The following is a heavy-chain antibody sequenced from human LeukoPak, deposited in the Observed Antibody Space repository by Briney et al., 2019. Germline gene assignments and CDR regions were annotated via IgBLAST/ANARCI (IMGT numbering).Heavy chain of an antibody. V-gene: IGHV4-30-2*01. CDR2: IYHSGST. D-gene: IGHD3-10*01. CDR1: GGSFSGYS. CDR3: ARGVTMVRGVIFDP. J-gene: IGHJ5*02. Sequence: SETLSLTCAVYGGSFSGYSWSWIRQPPGKGLEWIGYIYHSGSTYYNPSLKSRVTISVDRSKTQFSLKLSSVTAADTAVYYCARGVTMVRGVIFDPWGQGTLVTVSS.